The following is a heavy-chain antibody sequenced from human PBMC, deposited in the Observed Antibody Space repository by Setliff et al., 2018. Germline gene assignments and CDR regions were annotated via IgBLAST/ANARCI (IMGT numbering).Heavy chain of an antibody. D-gene: IGHD3-16*01. CDR1: GASISSSSYY. V-gene: IGHV4-39*07. CDR3: ARLRGAFDY. J-gene: IGHJ4*02. CDR2: IFYGGST. Sequence: PSETLSLTCTVSGASISSSSYYWAWIRQPPGRGLELIGSIFYGGSTYYNPSLKSRVTISIDASKNQFSLRLNSATAADTAVYYCARLRGAFDYWGQGTLVTVSS.